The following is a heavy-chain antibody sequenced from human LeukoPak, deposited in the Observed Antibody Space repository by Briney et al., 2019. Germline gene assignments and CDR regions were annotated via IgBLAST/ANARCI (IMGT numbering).Heavy chain of an antibody. J-gene: IGHJ4*02. CDR1: GGSISSYY. CDR2: ISGSGGST. Sequence: ETLSLTCTVSGGSISSYYWSWIRQPPGKGLEWVSAISGSGGSTYYADSVKGRFTISRDNSKNTLYLQMNSLRAEDTAVYYCAKDQGWFGELINWGQGTLVTVSS. V-gene: IGHV3-23*01. CDR3: AKDQGWFGELIN. D-gene: IGHD3-10*01.